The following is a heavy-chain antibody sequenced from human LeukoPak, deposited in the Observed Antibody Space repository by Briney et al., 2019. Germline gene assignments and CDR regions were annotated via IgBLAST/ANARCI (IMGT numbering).Heavy chain of an antibody. CDR3: ARVIGSYGDSAY. CDR2: ISSTSSAI. Sequence: PGGSLRLSCTASGFKFSSLSMNWARQAPGKGLVWLSYISSTSSAIYYADSVKGRFTISRDNAKNSLYLQMDSLRAEDTAIYYCARVIGSYGDSAYWGQGTLVTVSS. V-gene: IGHV3-48*04. D-gene: IGHD3-16*01. J-gene: IGHJ4*02. CDR1: GFKFSSLS.